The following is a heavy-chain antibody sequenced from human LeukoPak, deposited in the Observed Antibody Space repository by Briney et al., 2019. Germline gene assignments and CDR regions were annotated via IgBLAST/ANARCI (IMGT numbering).Heavy chain of an antibody. CDR3: ASSGGDAFGY. CDR1: GGSFSGYY. Sequence: SETLSLTCAVYGGSFSGYYWSWIRQPPGKGLEWIGEINHSGSTYYNPSLKSRVTISVDTSKNQFSLKLSSVTAADTAVYYCASSGGDAFGYWGQGTLVTVSS. D-gene: IGHD2-21*02. J-gene: IGHJ4*02. CDR2: INHSGST. V-gene: IGHV4-34*01.